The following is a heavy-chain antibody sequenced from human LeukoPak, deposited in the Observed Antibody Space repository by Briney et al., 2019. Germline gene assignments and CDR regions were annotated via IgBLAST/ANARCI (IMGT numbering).Heavy chain of an antibody. CDR3: ASGPVRGSYYLYFDL. J-gene: IGHJ2*01. CDR1: GGSFSGYY. Sequence: PSETLSLTCAVYGGSFSGYYWSWIRQPPGKGLEWIGEINHSRSTNYNPSLKSRVTISVDTSKNQFSLKLSSVTAADTAVYYCASGPVRGSYYLYFDLWGRGTLVTVSS. V-gene: IGHV4-34*01. CDR2: INHSRST. D-gene: IGHD1-26*01.